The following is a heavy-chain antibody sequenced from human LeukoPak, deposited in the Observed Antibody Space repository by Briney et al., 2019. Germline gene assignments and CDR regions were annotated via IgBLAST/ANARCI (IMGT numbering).Heavy chain of an antibody. CDR1: GSTFSDHY. V-gene: IGHV3-72*01. D-gene: IGHD6-13*01. J-gene: IGHJ3*02. Sequence: GGSLRLSCAASGSTFSDHYMDWVRQAPGKGLEWVGRTRNKANSYTTEYAASVKGRFTISRDDSKNSLYLQMNSLKTEDTAVYYCARGGGSSWYFAFDIWGQGTMVTVSS. CDR2: TRNKANSYTT. CDR3: ARGGGSSWYFAFDI.